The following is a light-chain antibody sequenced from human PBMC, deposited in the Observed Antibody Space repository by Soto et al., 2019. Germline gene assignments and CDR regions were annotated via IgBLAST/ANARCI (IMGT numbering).Light chain of an antibody. CDR2: NNN. V-gene: IGLV1-44*01. CDR1: SSNIGTNT. J-gene: IGLJ3*02. Sequence: QSVLTQPPSASGTPGQRVTISCSGSSSNIGTNTVNWYQQLPGTAPKLLIYNNNQRPSGVPDRFSGSKSGTSASLAISGLQSEDEADYYCAAWDDSLNGWGWVFGGGTKVTVL. CDR3: AAWDDSLNGWGWV.